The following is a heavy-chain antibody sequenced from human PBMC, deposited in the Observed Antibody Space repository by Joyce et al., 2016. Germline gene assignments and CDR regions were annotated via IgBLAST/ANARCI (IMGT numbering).Heavy chain of an antibody. J-gene: IGHJ4*02. V-gene: IGHV3-48*03. D-gene: IGHD3-10*01. CDR2: SSARDTCT. Sequence: EVQLVESGGGLVQPGGSLRLSCVASGFTFSSYGMTWVRQAPGKGLEWISYSSARDTCTDYADSGKGRFTISRDNAKSSVSLQMDSLRPEDTAVYYCARIHLPGGSGLFNYWGLGTLVTVSS. CDR3: ARIHLPGGSGLFNY. CDR1: GFTFSSYG.